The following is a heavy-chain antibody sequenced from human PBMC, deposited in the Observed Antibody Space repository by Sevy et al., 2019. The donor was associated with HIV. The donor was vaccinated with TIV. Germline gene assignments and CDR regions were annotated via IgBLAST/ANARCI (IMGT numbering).Heavy chain of an antibody. J-gene: IGHJ6*02. CDR2: INGKGRST. Sequence: GGSLRLSFAASEFIFSDYAMNWVRQTPGKGLEWVSSINGKGRSTHYADSVEGRFTISRDNSKNTLYLQMNSLRAEDTAVYYCAKTINSGGGAVPAANYYYYGIDVWGQGTTVTVSS. CDR1: EFIFSDYA. CDR3: AKTINSGGGAVPAANYYYYGIDV. D-gene: IGHD2-2*01. V-gene: IGHV3-23*01.